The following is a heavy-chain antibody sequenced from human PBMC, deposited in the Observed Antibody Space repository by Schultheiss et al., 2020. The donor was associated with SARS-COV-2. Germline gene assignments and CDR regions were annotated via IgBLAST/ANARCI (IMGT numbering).Heavy chain of an antibody. CDR3: ARKGRLINTFGPYFDY. CDR1: GFSISSGYY. J-gene: IGHJ4*02. D-gene: IGHD3-10*01. Sequence: ETLSLTCGVSGFSISSGYYWGWIRQSPGKGLEWIGSIYHSGITYYSPSLQSRVAISVDTSKNQFSLNLHSVTAADTAVYYCARKGRLINTFGPYFDYWGQGILVTVSS. V-gene: IGHV4-38-2*01. CDR2: IYHSGIT.